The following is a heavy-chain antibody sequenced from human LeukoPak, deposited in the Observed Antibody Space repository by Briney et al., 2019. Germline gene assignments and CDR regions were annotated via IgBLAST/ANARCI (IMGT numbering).Heavy chain of an antibody. CDR3: AGHRHGYSGYDDS. CDR1: GGSISGYN. CDR2: VSSIASP. D-gene: IGHD5-12*01. Sequence: SETLSLTCIVSGGSISGYNCNWVRQPPGKGLEWIGHVSSIASPTSDPYFTRRVTMSVDTSKNHFSLRLTSVTAADTAVYYCAGHRHGYSGYDDSWGQGTLVTVSS. J-gene: IGHJ5*01. V-gene: IGHV4-59*08.